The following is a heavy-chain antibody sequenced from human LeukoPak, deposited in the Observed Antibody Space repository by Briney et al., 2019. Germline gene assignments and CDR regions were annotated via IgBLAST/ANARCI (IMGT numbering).Heavy chain of an antibody. Sequence: ASVKVSCKASGYTFTSYYMHWVRQAPGQGLEWMGIINPSGGSTSYAQKFQGRVTMTRDTSTSTVYMELSSLRSDDTAVYYCARALSGIKQGYWGQGTLVTVSS. D-gene: IGHD3-10*01. V-gene: IGHV1-46*01. CDR2: INPSGGST. J-gene: IGHJ4*02. CDR1: GYTFTSYY. CDR3: ARALSGIKQGY.